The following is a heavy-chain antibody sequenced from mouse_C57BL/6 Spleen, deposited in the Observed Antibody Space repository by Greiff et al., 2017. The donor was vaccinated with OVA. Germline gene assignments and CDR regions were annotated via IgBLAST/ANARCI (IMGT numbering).Heavy chain of an antibody. D-gene: IGHD1-1*01. V-gene: IGHV1-52*01. Sequence: VQLQQPGAELVRPGSSVKLSCKASGYTFTSYWMHWVKQRPIQGLEWIGNIDPSDSETHYNQKFKDKATLTVDKSSSTAYMQLSSLTSEDSAVYYCARSPYYYGSSLYYFDYWGQGTTLTVSS. J-gene: IGHJ2*01. CDR2: IDPSDSET. CDR1: GYTFTSYW. CDR3: ARSPYYYGSSLYYFDY.